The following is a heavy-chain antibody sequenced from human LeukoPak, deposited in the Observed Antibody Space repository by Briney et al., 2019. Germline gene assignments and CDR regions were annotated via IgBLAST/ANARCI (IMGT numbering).Heavy chain of an antibody. CDR3: ARAVAGTRNALDI. J-gene: IGHJ3*02. V-gene: IGHV3-74*01. CDR1: GNYW. CDR2: INSDGSWT. Sequence: PGGSLRLSCAASGNYWMHWVRQAPGKGLVWVSHINSDGSWTSYADSVKGRFTISRDNAKNTLYLQMNSLRAEDTAVYYCARAVAGTRNALDIWGKGTMVTVSS. D-gene: IGHD6-19*01.